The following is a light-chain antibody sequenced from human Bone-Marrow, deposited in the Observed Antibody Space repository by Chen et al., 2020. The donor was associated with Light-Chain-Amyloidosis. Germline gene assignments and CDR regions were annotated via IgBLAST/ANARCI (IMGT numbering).Light chain of an antibody. J-gene: IGKJ4*01. CDR2: GSS. Sequence: EIVLTQFPGTLSLSPGEGATLSCRASQTISSKYLTWYQQKFGQAPRLLIYGSSSRATGIPDRFTGSGSGTDFTLTINRLEPEDFAMYYCQQYGTSPLTFGGGTKVEIK. CDR3: QQYGTSPLT. CDR1: QTISSKY. V-gene: IGKV3-20*01.